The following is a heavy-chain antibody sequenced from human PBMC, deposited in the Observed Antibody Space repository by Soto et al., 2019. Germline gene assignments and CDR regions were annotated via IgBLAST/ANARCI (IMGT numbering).Heavy chain of an antibody. J-gene: IGHJ4*02. CDR3: ATREGYSRHTTREY. CDR1: GYRFTSYW. Sequence: EVQLVQSGAEVKKSGESLKISCEGSGYRFTSYWIGWVRQMPGKGLEWMGIIYPDDSDTRYSPSFQGQVSISADKSISTAYLQWSSLKASDTAMYYSATREGYSRHTTREYWGQGTLVTVSS. D-gene: IGHD6-13*01. CDR2: IYPDDSDT. V-gene: IGHV5-51*01.